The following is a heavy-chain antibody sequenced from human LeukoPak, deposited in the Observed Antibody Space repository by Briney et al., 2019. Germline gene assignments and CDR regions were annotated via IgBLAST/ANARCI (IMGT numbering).Heavy chain of an antibody. V-gene: IGHV3-23*01. CDR3: ARDRYYDILTFGYQFDY. J-gene: IGHJ4*02. CDR2: ISGSGGST. CDR1: GFTFSSYA. D-gene: IGHD3-9*01. Sequence: GGSLRLSCAASGFTFSSYAMSWVRQAPGKGLEWVSAISGSGGSTYYADSVKGRFTISRDNSKNTLYLQMNSLRAEDTAVYYCARDRYYDILTFGYQFDYWGQGTLVTVST.